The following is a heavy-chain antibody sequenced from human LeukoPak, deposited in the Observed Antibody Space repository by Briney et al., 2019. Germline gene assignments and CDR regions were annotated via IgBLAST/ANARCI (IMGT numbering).Heavy chain of an antibody. J-gene: IGHJ3*02. CDR2: IYHSGST. D-gene: IGHD1-26*01. CDR3: ARHRNSGGYEAFDI. Sequence: PSETLSLTCAVTGYSISSGYYWGWIRQPPGKGLEWIGTIYHSGSTYYNPPLKSRVTISVDTSMNQFSLKLSSVTAADTAVYYCARHRNSGGYEAFDIWGQGTMLTVSS. V-gene: IGHV4-38-2*01. CDR1: GYSISSGYY.